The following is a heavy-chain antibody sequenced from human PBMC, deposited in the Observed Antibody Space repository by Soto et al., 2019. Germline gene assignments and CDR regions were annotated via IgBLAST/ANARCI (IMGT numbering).Heavy chain of an antibody. CDR3: AREDYDILTGYYPKGAKPKYNWFDP. CDR2: ISSSGSTI. V-gene: IGHV3-11*01. Sequence: TGGSLRLSCAASGFTFSDYYMSWIRQAPGKGLEWVSYISSSGSTIYYADSVKGRFTISRDNAKNSLYLQMNSLRAEDTAVYYCAREDYDILTGYYPKGAKPKYNWFDPWGQGTLVTVSS. J-gene: IGHJ5*02. CDR1: GFTFSDYY. D-gene: IGHD3-9*01.